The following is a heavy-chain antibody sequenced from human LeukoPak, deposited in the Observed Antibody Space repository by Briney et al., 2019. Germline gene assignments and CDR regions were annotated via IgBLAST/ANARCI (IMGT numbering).Heavy chain of an antibody. D-gene: IGHD6-13*01. CDR2: MNPNSGNT. V-gene: IGHV1-8*01. CDR3: ARVRQLVSTRYYYGMDV. Sequence: ASVKVSCKASGYTFTSYDINWVRQATGQGLEWMGWMNPNSGNTGYAQKFQGRVTMTRNTSISTAYMELSSLRSEDTAVYYCARVRQLVSTRYYYGMDVWGQGTTVTVSS. CDR1: GYTFTSYD. J-gene: IGHJ6*02.